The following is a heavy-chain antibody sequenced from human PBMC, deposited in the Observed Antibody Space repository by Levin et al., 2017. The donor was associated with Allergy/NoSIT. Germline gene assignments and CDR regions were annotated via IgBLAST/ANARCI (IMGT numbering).Heavy chain of an antibody. J-gene: IGHJ6*02. D-gene: IGHD3-10*01. CDR3: ANPRFGELYGMDV. CDR2: IIPIFGTA. Sequence: RASVKVSCKASGGTFSSYAISWVRQAPGQGLEWMGGIIPIFGTANYAQKFQGRVTITADESTSTAYMELSSLRSEDTAVYYCANPRFGELYGMDVWGQGTTVTVSS. V-gene: IGHV1-69*13. CDR1: GGTFSSYA.